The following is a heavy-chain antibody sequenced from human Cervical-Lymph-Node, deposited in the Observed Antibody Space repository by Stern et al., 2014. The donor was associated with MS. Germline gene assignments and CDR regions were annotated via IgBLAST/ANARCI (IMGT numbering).Heavy chain of an antibody. CDR2: IYYSGTT. CDR3: ARATDL. Sequence: VQLVEWGPGLLRPSETLSLTCTVSGASITSYYWSWIRQPPGKGLEWIGYIYYSGTTNYNASLKGRVAISIDTSKTQFSLRLSSVTAADTAVYYCARATDLWGQGTLVTVSS. CDR1: GASITSYY. V-gene: IGHV4-59*01. J-gene: IGHJ5*02.